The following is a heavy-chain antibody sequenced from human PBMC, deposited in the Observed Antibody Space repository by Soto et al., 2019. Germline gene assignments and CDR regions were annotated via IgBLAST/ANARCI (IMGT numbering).Heavy chain of an antibody. Sequence: QVQLVESGGGVVQPGRSLRLSCAASGFTFSSYAMHWVRQAPGKGLEWVAVISYDGSKKYYADSVKGLFTISIDNSKNTMYLQMNSLRAEDTAVYYCARDTVAGSGGYFDLWGRGTLVTVSS. CDR3: ARDTVAGSGGYFDL. CDR2: ISYDGSKK. D-gene: IGHD6-19*01. CDR1: GFTFSSYA. J-gene: IGHJ2*01. V-gene: IGHV3-30-3*01.